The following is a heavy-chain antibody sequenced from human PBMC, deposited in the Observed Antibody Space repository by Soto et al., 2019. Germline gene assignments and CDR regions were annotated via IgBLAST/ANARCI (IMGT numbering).Heavy chain of an antibody. CDR3: VGGSPFEY. CDR2: VKSKNDGGAI. J-gene: IGHJ4*02. CDR1: GFTFTSAW. V-gene: IGHV3-15*05. D-gene: IGHD1-26*01. Sequence: GGSLRLSCAGSGFTFTSAWMNWVRQAPGRGLEWVGRVKSKNDGGAIDYGTPVKGRFIISRDDSKNTAYLQMNSLKIEDTGVYYCVGGSPFEYWGQGTLVTVSS.